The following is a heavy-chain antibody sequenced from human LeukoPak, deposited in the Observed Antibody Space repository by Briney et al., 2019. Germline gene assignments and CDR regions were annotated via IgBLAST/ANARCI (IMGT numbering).Heavy chain of an antibody. Sequence: GGSLRLSCAPSGFTFSSYAMSWVRQAPGKGLEWVSAISSSGSSTYYADSVKGRFTISRDNSKNTLYLQMNSLRAEDTAVYYCAKDRGQLVPKYNWFDPWGQGTLVTVSS. J-gene: IGHJ5*02. CDR1: GFTFSSYA. D-gene: IGHD6-6*01. V-gene: IGHV3-23*01. CDR3: AKDRGQLVPKYNWFDP. CDR2: ISSSGSST.